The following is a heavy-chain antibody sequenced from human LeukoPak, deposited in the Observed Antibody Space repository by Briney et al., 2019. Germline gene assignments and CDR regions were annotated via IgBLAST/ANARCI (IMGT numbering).Heavy chain of an antibody. Sequence: WASVKVSCKASGGTFSNYAISWVRQAPGQGLEWMGGIIPIFGTANYAQKFQGRVTITADESTSTAYMELSSLKSEDTAVYYCAEAGPDAFDIWGQGTMVTVSS. D-gene: IGHD6-13*01. CDR1: GGTFSNYA. J-gene: IGHJ3*02. V-gene: IGHV1-69*13. CDR2: IIPIFGTA. CDR3: AEAGPDAFDI.